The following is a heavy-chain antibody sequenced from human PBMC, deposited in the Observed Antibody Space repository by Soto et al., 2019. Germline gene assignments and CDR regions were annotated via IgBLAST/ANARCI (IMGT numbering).Heavy chain of an antibody. Sequence: EVQLLESGGGLVQVGGSLRLSCAASGFTFTNYVMNWVRQAPGKGLEWVSSISGGGRSTYNGDSVTGRFTISRDTSKNPLFLQLNSLTAVGSGVYYCAKQGRGGLFEYFMGVWGRGTTVTVSS. J-gene: IGHJ6*03. V-gene: IGHV3-23*01. CDR3: AKQGRGGLFEYFMGV. CDR2: ISGGGRST. CDR1: GFTFTNYV. D-gene: IGHD2-15*01.